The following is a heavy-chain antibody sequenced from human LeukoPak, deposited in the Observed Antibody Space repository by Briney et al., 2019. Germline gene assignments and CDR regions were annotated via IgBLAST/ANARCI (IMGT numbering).Heavy chain of an antibody. J-gene: IGHJ6*02. CDR1: GFTLSNHW. CDR3: ARNNGMDV. Sequence: GGSLRLSCAASGFTLSNHWMTWVRQVPGRGPEWVANVNRDGSETYYLDSVKGRFTITKDNAKNSLYLQMNSLRAEDTALYHCARNNGMDVWGQGTTVIVSS. CDR2: VNRDGSET. V-gene: IGHV3-7*03.